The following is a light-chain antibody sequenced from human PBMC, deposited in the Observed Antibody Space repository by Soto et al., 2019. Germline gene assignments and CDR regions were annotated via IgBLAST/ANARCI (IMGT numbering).Light chain of an antibody. CDR3: QQHGSSPLWT. J-gene: IGKJ1*01. CDR2: GAS. Sequence: EIVLTQSPGTLSLSPGERATLSCRASQSVSSSYLAWYQQKPGQAPRLLIYGASSRATGIPDRFSGSGSGTDFSLTISRMEQEDFAVYYCQQHGSSPLWTFGQGTKVEIK. V-gene: IGKV3-20*01. CDR1: QSVSSSY.